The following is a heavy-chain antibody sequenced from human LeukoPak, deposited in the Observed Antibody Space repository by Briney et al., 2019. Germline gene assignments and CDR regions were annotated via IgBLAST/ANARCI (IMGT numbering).Heavy chain of an antibody. CDR2: ISIYNGNT. CDR1: AYTFTISG. J-gene: IGHJ4*01. V-gene: IGHV1-18*01. D-gene: IGHD6-13*01. CDR3: ARKVSSWYYLPDY. Sequence: GASVKLSFKASAYTFTISGISWVRHPPAQGLELMGWISIYNGNTNYAQKLQGRVTITTDTSTSTPYMELRSLRSDDTDVYYCARKVSSWYYLPDYWGQGTLVTVSS.